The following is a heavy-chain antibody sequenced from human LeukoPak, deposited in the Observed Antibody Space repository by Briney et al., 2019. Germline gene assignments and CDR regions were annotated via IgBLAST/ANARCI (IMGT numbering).Heavy chain of an antibody. CDR2: ISGSGRTI. V-gene: IGHV3-11*01. Sequence: NPGGSLRLSCAASGFTFSDYYMSWIRQAPGKGLEWVSYISGSGRTIYYADSVKGRFTISRDNAKNSLFLQMNSLRAEDTAMYYCGQATITLSTDYWGQGTLVTVSS. D-gene: IGHD5-24*01. CDR1: GFTFSDYY. CDR3: GQATITLSTDY. J-gene: IGHJ4*02.